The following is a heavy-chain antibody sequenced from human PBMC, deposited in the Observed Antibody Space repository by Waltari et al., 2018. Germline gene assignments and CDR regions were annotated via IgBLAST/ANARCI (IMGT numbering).Heavy chain of an antibody. D-gene: IGHD2-15*01. CDR3: ARRGYCSGGSCYDAFDI. CDR2: IYPGDSDT. Sequence: EVQLVQSGAEVKKPGESLKISCKGSGYRFTSYWIGWVRQLPGKGLEWMGIIYPGDSDTRYSPSFQGQVTISADKSISTAYLQWSSLKASDTAMYYCARRGYCSGGSCYDAFDIWGQGTMVTVSS. CDR1: GYRFTSYW. V-gene: IGHV5-51*01. J-gene: IGHJ3*02.